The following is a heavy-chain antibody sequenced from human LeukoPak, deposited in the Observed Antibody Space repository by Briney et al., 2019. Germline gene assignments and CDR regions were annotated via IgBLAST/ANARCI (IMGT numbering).Heavy chain of an antibody. CDR3: ARLDYYGSGSYYNRANMDV. Sequence: PSETLSLTCTVSGGSISSGSYYWSWIRQPPGKGLEWIGYIYYSGSTNYNPSLKSRVTISVDTSKNQFSLKLSSVTAADTAVYYCARLDYYGSGSYYNRANMDVWGKGTTVTVSS. D-gene: IGHD3-10*01. V-gene: IGHV4-61*01. J-gene: IGHJ6*03. CDR1: GGSISSGSYY. CDR2: IYYSGST.